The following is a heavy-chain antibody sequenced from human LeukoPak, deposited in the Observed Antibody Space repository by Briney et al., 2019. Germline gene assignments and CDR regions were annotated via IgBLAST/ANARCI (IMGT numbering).Heavy chain of an antibody. D-gene: IGHD5-18*01. CDR2: IWYDGSNK. J-gene: IGHJ4*02. CDR1: GFTFSSYG. CDR3: AATTAMVHHSLDY. Sequence: GGSLRLSCAASGFTFSSYGMHWVRQAPGKGLEWVPVIWYDGSNKYYADSVKGRFTISRDNSKNTLYLQMNSLRAEDTAVYYCAATTAMVHHSLDYWGQGTLVTVSS. V-gene: IGHV3-33*01.